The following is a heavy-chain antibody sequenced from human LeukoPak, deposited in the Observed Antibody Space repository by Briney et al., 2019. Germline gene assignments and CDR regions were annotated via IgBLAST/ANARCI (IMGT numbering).Heavy chain of an antibody. Sequence: SETLSLTCTVSGGSISSGNYYWNWIRQPAGKGLEWIGRIHTSGSTNYNPSLKSRVTMSVDTSKNQFSLKLSSVTAADTAVYYCARVICSGGSCRFDYWGQGTLVTVSS. CDR3: ARVICSGGSCRFDY. CDR1: GGSISSGNYY. CDR2: IHTSGST. D-gene: IGHD2-15*01. J-gene: IGHJ4*02. V-gene: IGHV4-61*02.